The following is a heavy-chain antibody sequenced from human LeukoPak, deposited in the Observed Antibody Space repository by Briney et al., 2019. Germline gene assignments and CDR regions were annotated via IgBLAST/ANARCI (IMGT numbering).Heavy chain of an antibody. CDR3: ARGSRGGNNNGGGDY. D-gene: IGHD4-23*01. V-gene: IGHV3-7*01. CDR2: INQAGSEK. CDR1: GFTFSNYW. J-gene: IGHJ4*02. Sequence: PGGSLRLSCAASGFTFSNYWMTWVRQAPGKGLEWVANINQAGSEKYYVDSVKGRFTISGDNAKNSLSLQMNSLRAEDTALYYCARGSRGGNNNGGGDYWGPGTLVTVSS.